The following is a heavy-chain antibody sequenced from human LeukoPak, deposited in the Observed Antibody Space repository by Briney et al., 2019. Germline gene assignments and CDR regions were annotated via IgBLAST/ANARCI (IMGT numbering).Heavy chain of an antibody. V-gene: IGHV4-59*08. CDR2: IYYSGST. J-gene: IGHJ3*02. CDR1: GGSISSYY. CDR3: ARHIGARINCSSTSCYPGGAFDI. D-gene: IGHD2-2*01. Sequence: PSETLSLTCTVSGGSISSYYWSWIRQPPGKGLEWIGYIYYSGSTNYNPSLKSRVTISVDTSKNQFSLKLSSVTAADTAVYYCARHIGARINCSSTSCYPGGAFDIWGQGTMVTVSS.